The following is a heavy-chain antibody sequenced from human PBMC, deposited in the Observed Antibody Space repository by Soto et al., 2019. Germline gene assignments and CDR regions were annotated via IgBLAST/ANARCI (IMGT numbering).Heavy chain of an antibody. V-gene: IGHV2-5*02. CDR2: IYWDDDK. CDR3: AHRGSSWYLGY. J-gene: IGHJ4*02. D-gene: IGHD6-13*01. Sequence: QITLKESGPTLVKPTQTLTLTCTFSGFSLPTSGVGGGWIRQPPGKALEWLALIYWDDDKRYSPSLKSRLTITKDTSKNQVVLTMTNMDPVDTATYYCAHRGSSWYLGYWGQGTLVTVSS. CDR1: GFSLPTSGVG.